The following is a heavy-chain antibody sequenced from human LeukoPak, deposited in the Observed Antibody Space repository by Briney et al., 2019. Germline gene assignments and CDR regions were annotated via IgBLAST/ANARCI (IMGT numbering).Heavy chain of an antibody. CDR2: IACDGDN. CDR3: ARRNYPYYFDY. Sequence: SETLSLTCTVSGDSVSSTNYYWGWIRQPPGRGLEWIATIACDGDNYYNPTLKTRVTTSVDTSNNQFSLRLTSMTAADTAVYYCARRNYPYYFDYWGQGTLVTVSS. D-gene: IGHD4-11*01. CDR1: GDSVSSTNYY. V-gene: IGHV4-39*01. J-gene: IGHJ4*02.